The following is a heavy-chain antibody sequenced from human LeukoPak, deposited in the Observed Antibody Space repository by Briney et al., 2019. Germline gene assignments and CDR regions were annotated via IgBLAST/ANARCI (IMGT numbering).Heavy chain of an antibody. J-gene: IGHJ5*02. CDR3: ARDYGGSSGWFDP. V-gene: IGHV3-23*01. Sequence: GGSLRLSCGASGFTFSSHAMTWVRQAPGKGLEWVSAISISGDTTYYADAVKGRFTISRDNSKNTVYLQMNSLRAEDTAVYYCARDYGGSSGWFDPWGQGTLVTVSS. CDR2: ISISGDTT. D-gene: IGHD4-23*01. CDR1: GFTFSSHA.